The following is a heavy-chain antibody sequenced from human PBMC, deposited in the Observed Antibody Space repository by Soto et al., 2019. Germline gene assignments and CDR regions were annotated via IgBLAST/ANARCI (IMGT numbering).Heavy chain of an antibody. V-gene: IGHV3-66*03. CDR1: GFSVSTNY. CDR3: ARGPDTAICRDTIPRVGTTYYYYGMDV. J-gene: IGHJ6*02. D-gene: IGHD5-18*01. CDR2: ISNCGNT. Sequence: EVQLVESGGDSIQPGGSLRLSCAASGFSVSTNYMSWLRQAPGKGLEWVSRISNCGNTSYANSVKGRFTISRDDSRNTLYLQMNSLRVEDTAVYYCARGPDTAICRDTIPRVGTTYYYYGMDVWGQGTTVTVSS.